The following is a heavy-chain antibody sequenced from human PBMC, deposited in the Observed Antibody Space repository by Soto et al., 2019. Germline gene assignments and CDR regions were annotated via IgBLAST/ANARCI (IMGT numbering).Heavy chain of an antibody. CDR3: ARQSGWYPHYYYYMAV. CDR2: IYYSGST. J-gene: IGHJ6*03. CDR1: GGSISSYY. D-gene: IGHD6-19*01. V-gene: IGHV4-59*08. Sequence: PSETLSLTCTVSGGSISSYYWSWIRQPPGKGLEWIGYIYYSGSTNYNPSLKSRVTISVDTSKNRFSLKLSSVTAADTAVYYCARQSGWYPHYYYYMAVRGKGTTVTVSS.